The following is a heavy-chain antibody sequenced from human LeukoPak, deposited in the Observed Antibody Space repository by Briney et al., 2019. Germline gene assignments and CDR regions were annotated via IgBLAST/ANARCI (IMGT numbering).Heavy chain of an antibody. V-gene: IGHV3-48*04. CDR2: ISSSTSTI. CDR1: GFTFSSYS. J-gene: IGHJ6*03. CDR3: ARASSSGGYYYYYMDV. Sequence: GGSLRLSCAASGFTFSSYSMNWVRHAPGKGLEWVSYISSSTSTIYYADSVKGRFTISRDNAKNSLYLQMNSLRAEDTAVYYCARASSSGGYYYYYMDVWGKGTTVTVSS.